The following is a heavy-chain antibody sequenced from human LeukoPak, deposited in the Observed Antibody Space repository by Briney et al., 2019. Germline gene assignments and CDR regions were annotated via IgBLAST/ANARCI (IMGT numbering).Heavy chain of an antibody. CDR1: GFTFSSYW. J-gene: IGHJ6*03. Sequence: PGGSLRLSCAASGFTFSSYWMHWVRQAPGKGLVWVSRINSDGSRTSYVDPVKGRFTISRDNAKNTLYLQMNSLRAEETAVYYCARGGVPTHYYYMDVWGKGTTVTVSS. V-gene: IGHV3-74*01. CDR3: ARGGVPTHYYYMDV. CDR2: INSDGSRT. D-gene: IGHD3-10*01.